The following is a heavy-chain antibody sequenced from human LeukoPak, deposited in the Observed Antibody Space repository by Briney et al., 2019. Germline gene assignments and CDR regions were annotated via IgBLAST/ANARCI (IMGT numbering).Heavy chain of an antibody. CDR1: GYTFTSYA. J-gene: IGHJ4*02. Sequence: ASVKVSCKASGYTFTSYAMNWARQATGQGLEWMGWMNPNSGNTGYAQKFQGRVTMTRNTSISTAYMELSSLRSEDTAVYYCARGLGRTAMVTRGGVRFDYWGQGTLVTVSS. CDR3: ARGLGRTAMVTRGGVRFDY. CDR2: MNPNSGNT. D-gene: IGHD5-18*01. V-gene: IGHV1-8*02.